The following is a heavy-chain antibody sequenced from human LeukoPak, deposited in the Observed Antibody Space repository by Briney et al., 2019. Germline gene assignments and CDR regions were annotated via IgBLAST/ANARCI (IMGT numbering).Heavy chain of an antibody. CDR1: GYTFTSYA. CDR3: ARDGYSYGFAFDY. Sequence: GASVKVSCKASGYTFTSYAMHWVRQAPGQRLEWMGWVNAGNGNTKYSQKFQGRVTITRDTSASTAYMELSSLRSEDTAVYYCARDGYSYGFAFDYWGQGTLVTVSS. D-gene: IGHD5-18*01. J-gene: IGHJ4*02. CDR2: VNAGNGNT. V-gene: IGHV1-3*01.